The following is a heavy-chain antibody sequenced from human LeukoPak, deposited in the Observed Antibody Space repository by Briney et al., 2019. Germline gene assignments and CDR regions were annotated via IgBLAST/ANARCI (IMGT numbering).Heavy chain of an antibody. CDR1: GGTFSKYA. Sequence: VASVKVSCKASGGTFSKYAINWVRQAPGKGLEWMGGIIPAFGSSNYAQKFQGRVTLTTDTSTNTAYMEMSSLRSEDTAVYYCARVGPLGGSSWYAGILRYSDFWGQGTLVTVSS. J-gene: IGHJ4*02. V-gene: IGHV1-69*05. CDR3: ARVGPLGGSSWYAGILRYSDF. CDR2: IIPAFGSS. D-gene: IGHD6-13*01.